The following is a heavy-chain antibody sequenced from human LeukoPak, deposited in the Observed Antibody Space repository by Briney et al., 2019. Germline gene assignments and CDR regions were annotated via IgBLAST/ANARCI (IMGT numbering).Heavy chain of an antibody. CDR3: ARDMGAPDYGSYSVDY. CDR1: GGSVSSGSHY. V-gene: IGHV4-61*01. Sequence: SETLSLTCTVSGGSVSSGSHYWSWIRQPPGRGLEWIAYIHYSGSAAYNPSLKSRVTISRDMSTNQFSLKMTSVTAADTAVYFCARDMGAPDYGSYSVDYWGQGTLVTVSS. D-gene: IGHD4-23*01. CDR2: IHYSGSA. J-gene: IGHJ4*02.